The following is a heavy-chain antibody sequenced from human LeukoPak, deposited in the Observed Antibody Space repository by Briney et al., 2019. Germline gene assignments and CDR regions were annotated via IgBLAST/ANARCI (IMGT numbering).Heavy chain of an antibody. J-gene: IGHJ5*02. V-gene: IGHV3-30-3*01. Sequence: GRSLRLSCAAAGFTFSSYAMHWVRQAPGKGLEWVAVISYDGSNKYYADSVKGRFTISRDNSKNTLYLQMNSLRAEDTAVYYCARDRGQYGDYNWFYPWGQGTLVTVSS. CDR2: ISYDGSNK. CDR1: GFTFSSYA. D-gene: IGHD4-17*01. CDR3: ARDRGQYGDYNWFYP.